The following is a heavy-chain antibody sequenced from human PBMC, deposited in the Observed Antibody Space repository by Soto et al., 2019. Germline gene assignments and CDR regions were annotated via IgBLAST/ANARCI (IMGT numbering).Heavy chain of an antibody. J-gene: IGHJ6*02. CDR3: ARPTNRVKNYYGMDV. V-gene: IGHV5-51*03. CDR1: GYSFTSYW. D-gene: IGHD2-8*01. CDR2: IYPSDTDT. Sequence: EVQLVQSGAEVKKPGESLKISCKGSGYSFTSYWIGWVRQMPGKGLECMGIIYPSDTDTRYSPSFQGQVTISADKSISTAYLQWSSLQASDTAMYYCARPTNRVKNYYGMDVWGQGTTVTVSS.